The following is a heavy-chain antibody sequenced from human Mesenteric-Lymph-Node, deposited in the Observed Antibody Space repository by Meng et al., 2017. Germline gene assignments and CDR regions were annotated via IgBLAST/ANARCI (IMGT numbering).Heavy chain of an antibody. J-gene: IGHJ6*02. CDR2: IIPIFGTA. D-gene: IGHD2-8*01. Sequence: SVKVSCKASGYTFTSYDINWVRQATGQGLEWMGGIIPIFGTANYAQKFQGRVTITADESTSTAYMELSSLRSEDTAVYYCASVRICTNGVCYTGYYYGMDVWGQGTTVTVSS. CDR3: ASVRICTNGVCYTGYYYGMDV. V-gene: IGHV1-69*13. CDR1: GYTFTSYD.